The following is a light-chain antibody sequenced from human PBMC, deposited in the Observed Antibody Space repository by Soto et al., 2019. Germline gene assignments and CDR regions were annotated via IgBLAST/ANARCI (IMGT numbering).Light chain of an antibody. J-gene: IGKJ3*01. V-gene: IGKV1-39*01. CDR3: QQSYSTRFT. CDR1: QSISSY. CDR2: AAS. Sequence: DIQMTESPSSLSASVEERVIITCRASQSISSYLNWYQQKPGKAPKLLIYAASSLQSGVPSRFSGSGSGTDFTLTISSLQPEDFATYYCQQSYSTRFTFGPGTKVDIK.